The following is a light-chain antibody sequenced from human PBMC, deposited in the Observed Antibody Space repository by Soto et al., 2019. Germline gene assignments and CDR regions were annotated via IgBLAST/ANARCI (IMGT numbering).Light chain of an antibody. J-gene: IGKJ1*01. Sequence: DIQMTQSPSTLSASVGDRVTITCRASQSISSWLAWYRQKPGEAPRLLIYHASNLETGVPSRFSGSGSGTEFTLTISSLQPDDFATYYCQQYKAYPWTFGPGTKVEV. CDR3: QQYKAYPWT. V-gene: IGKV1-5*03. CDR1: QSISSW. CDR2: HAS.